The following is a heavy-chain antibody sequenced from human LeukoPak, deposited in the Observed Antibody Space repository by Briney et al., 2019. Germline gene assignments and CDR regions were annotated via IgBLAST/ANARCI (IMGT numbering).Heavy chain of an antibody. D-gene: IGHD6-19*01. Sequence: GGSQRLSCAASGFTFSSYAMSWVRQAPGKGLEWVSAISGSGGSTYYADSVKGRFTISRDNSKNTLYLQMNSLRAEDTAVYYCAKGQRYSSGPSDYWGQGTLVTVSS. CDR1: GFTFSSYA. V-gene: IGHV3-23*01. CDR2: ISGSGGST. CDR3: AKGQRYSSGPSDY. J-gene: IGHJ4*02.